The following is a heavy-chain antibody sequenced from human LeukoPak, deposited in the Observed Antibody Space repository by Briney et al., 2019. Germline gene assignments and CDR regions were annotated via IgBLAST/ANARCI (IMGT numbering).Heavy chain of an antibody. CDR1: RFAFSNYW. J-gene: IGHJ4*02. V-gene: IGHV3-74*01. D-gene: IGHD5-12*01. Sequence: GGSLRLSCVASRFAFSNYWMHWVRQGPGKGPMWVARINSDGTTTGYADSVKGRFTISRDNAKNTLYLQINSLRAEDTAMYYCTRGGFGYSGYDWAYWGQGTLVTVSS. CDR3: TRGGFGYSGYDWAY. CDR2: INSDGTTT.